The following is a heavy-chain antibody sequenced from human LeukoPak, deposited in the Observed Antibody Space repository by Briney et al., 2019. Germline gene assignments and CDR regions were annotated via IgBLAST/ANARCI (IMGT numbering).Heavy chain of an antibody. V-gene: IGHV3-64*01. CDR2: ISSNGGST. CDR1: GFTFSSYA. CDR3: AKDRLSTYSSSSGYFDY. Sequence: PGGSLRLSCAASGFTFSSYAMHWVRQAPGKGLEYVSAISSNGGSTYYANSVKGRFTISRDNSKNTLYPQMNSLRAGDTAVYYCAKDRLSTYSSSSGYFDYWGQGTLVTVSS. D-gene: IGHD6-6*01. J-gene: IGHJ4*02.